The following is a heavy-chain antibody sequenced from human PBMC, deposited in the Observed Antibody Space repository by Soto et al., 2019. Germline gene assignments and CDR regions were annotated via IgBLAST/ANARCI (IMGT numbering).Heavy chain of an antibody. Sequence: QVQLVQSGAEVKKPGASVKVSCKASGYTFTSYYMHWVRQAPGQGLEWMGIINPSGGSTSYAQKFQGRVTMTRDTSTSTVYMELSSLRSEDTAVYYCARGSLYSSGWYANYYYGMDVWGQGTTVTVSS. CDR1: GYTFTSYY. CDR2: INPSGGST. V-gene: IGHV1-46*01. J-gene: IGHJ6*02. D-gene: IGHD6-19*01. CDR3: ARGSLYSSGWYANYYYGMDV.